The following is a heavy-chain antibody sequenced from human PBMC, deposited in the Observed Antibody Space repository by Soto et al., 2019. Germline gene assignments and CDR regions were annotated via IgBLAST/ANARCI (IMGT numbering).Heavy chain of an antibody. V-gene: IGHV1-69*08. CDR3: AREEYYYGSGAFFDY. CDR2: IIPILGIA. J-gene: IGHJ4*02. Sequence: QVQLVQSGAEVKKPGSSVKVSCKASGGTFSSYTISWVRQAPGQGLEWMGRIIPILGIANYAQKFQGRVTITADKSTSTAYMELSSLRSEDTAVYYCAREEYYYGSGAFFDYWDQGTLVTVSS. D-gene: IGHD3-10*01. CDR1: GGTFSSYT.